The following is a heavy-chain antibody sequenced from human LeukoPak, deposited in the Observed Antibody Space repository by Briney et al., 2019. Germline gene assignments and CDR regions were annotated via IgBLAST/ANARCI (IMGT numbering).Heavy chain of an antibody. J-gene: IGHJ4*02. CDR2: IIPIFGTA. CDR1: GGTFSSYA. CDR3: ARSYFDSSGYYYVLDY. Sequence: GASVKVSCKASGGTFSSYAISWVRQAPGQGLEWMGGIIPIFGTANYAQKFQGRVTITADESTSTAYMELSSLRSEDTAVYYCARSYFDSSGYYYVLDYWGQGTLVTVSS. V-gene: IGHV1-69*13. D-gene: IGHD3-22*01.